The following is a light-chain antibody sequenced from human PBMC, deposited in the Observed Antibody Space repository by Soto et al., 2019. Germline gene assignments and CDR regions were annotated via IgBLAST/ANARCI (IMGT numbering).Light chain of an antibody. CDR1: SSDVGSYNY. CDR2: EVS. J-gene: IGLJ3*02. Sequence: QSALTQPASVSGSPGQSITISCTGTSSDVGSYNYVSWYQQHPGKAPKLMIYEVSNRPSGVSNRFSGSKSGNTASLTISGLQAEDEANYYCSSYTSXSTRVXXGGXQLTVL. CDR3: SSYTSXSTRV. V-gene: IGLV2-14*01.